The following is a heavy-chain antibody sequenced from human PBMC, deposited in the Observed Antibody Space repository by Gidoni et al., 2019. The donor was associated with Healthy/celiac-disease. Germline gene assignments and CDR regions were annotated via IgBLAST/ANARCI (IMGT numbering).Heavy chain of an antibody. CDR2: ISSNSGSI. CDR3: AKDNGYISSWLDY. J-gene: IGHJ4*02. D-gene: IGHD6-13*01. CDR1: GFTFDDYA. V-gene: IGHV3-9*01. Sequence: EVKLVESGGGLVQPGRYMRLSCADSGFTFDDYAMHWVRQAPGNGLECVSGISSNSGSIGYADSVKCRFTISRDNAKNSLYLQMNSLRAEDTALYYCAKDNGYISSWLDYWGQGTLVTVSS.